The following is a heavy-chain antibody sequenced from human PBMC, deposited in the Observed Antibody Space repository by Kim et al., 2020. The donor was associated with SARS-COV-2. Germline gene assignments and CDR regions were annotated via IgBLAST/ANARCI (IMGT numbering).Heavy chain of an antibody. CDR1: GDSVSSNSAA. D-gene: IGHD5-12*01. CDR3: AGGRDTEMAT. CDR2: TYYRSKWNN. J-gene: IGHJ5*02. V-gene: IGHV6-1*01. Sequence: SQTLSLTRAISGDSVSSNSAAWNWIRQSPSRGLEWLGRTYYRSKWNNDYAISVKSRISINPDTSKNQFSLQLNSVTPEDTAVYYCAGGRDTEMATWGQGTLVTVSS.